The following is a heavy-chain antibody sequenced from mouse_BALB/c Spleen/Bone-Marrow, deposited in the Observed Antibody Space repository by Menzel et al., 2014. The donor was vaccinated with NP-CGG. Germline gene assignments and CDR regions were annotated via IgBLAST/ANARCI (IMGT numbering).Heavy chain of an antibody. Sequence: EVQLVESGGGLVQPGGSRKLSCAASGFTFSSFGMHWVRQAPEKGLEWIAYISSDSGAIFYADTVKGRFTISRDNPKNTLFLQMTSLGSEDTAIYFCTRGGNWEDFDYWGQGTTLTVSS. J-gene: IGHJ2*01. CDR1: GFTFSSFG. CDR3: TRGGNWEDFDY. CDR2: ISSDSGAI. D-gene: IGHD4-1*01. V-gene: IGHV5-17*02.